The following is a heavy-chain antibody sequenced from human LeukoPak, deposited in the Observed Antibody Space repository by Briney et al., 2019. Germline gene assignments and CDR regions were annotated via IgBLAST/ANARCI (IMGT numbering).Heavy chain of an antibody. CDR3: ASLRKAVLLWFGELSDFDY. CDR1: GGSISSSSYY. Sequence: PSETLSLTCTVSGGSISSSSYYWGWIRQPPGKGLEWIGSIYYGGSSYYNPSLKSRVTISVDTSKNQFSLKLSSVTAADTAVYYCASLRKAVLLWFGELSDFDYWGQGTLVTVSS. D-gene: IGHD3-10*01. CDR2: IYYGGSS. J-gene: IGHJ4*02. V-gene: IGHV4-39*07.